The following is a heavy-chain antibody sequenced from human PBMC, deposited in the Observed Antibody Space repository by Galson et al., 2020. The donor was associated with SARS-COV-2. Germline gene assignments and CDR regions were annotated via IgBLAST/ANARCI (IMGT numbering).Heavy chain of an antibody. CDR2: MNPNSGNT. Sequence: ASVKVSCKASGYTFTSYDINWVRQATGQGLEWMGWMNPNSGNTGYAQKFQGRVTMTRNTSISTAHMELSSLRSEDTAVYYCARVYDCSSTSCKPGMVYWFDPWGQGTLVTVSS. V-gene: IGHV1-8*01. D-gene: IGHD2-2*01. J-gene: IGHJ5*02. CDR3: ARVYDCSSTSCKPGMVYWFDP. CDR1: GYTFTSYD.